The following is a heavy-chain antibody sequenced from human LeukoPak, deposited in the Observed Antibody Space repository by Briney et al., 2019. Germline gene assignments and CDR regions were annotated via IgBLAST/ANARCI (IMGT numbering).Heavy chain of an antibody. J-gene: IGHJ4*02. CDR2: IYRGGST. Sequence: GGSLRLSCAASGFTVSNNYMSWVRQAPGKGLEWVSLIYRGGSTYDADSVKGRFTISRDNSKNTLYLQMNSLRAEDTAVYYCATSPIVGATDYWGQGTLVTVSS. D-gene: IGHD1-26*01. V-gene: IGHV3-53*01. CDR3: ATSPIVGATDY. CDR1: GFTVSNNY.